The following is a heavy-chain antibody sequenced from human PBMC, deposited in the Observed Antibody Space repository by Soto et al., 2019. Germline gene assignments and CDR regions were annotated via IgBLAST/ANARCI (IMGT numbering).Heavy chain of an antibody. D-gene: IGHD6-6*01. CDR1: GGTFSSYT. CDR3: ARDMSSSYWYFDL. CDR2: IIPVLGIA. J-gene: IGHJ2*01. V-gene: IGHV1-69*04. Sequence: GASVKVSCKASGGTFSSYTISWVRQAPGQGLEWMGRIIPVLGIANYAQKFQGRVTITADKSTSTAYMELSSLRSEDTAVYYCARDMSSSYWYFDLWGRGTLVTVSS.